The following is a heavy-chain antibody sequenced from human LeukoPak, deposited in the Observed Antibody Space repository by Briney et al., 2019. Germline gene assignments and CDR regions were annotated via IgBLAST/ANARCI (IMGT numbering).Heavy chain of an antibody. CDR1: GFTFSTYN. Sequence: AGGSLRLSCAASGFTFSTYNMNWVRQAPGKGLEWVSSIRSSSSYIYYADSVKGRFTISRDNAKNSLYLQMNSLRAEDTAVYYCARGRYGSGSYYPKESFDYWGRGTLVTVSS. D-gene: IGHD3-10*01. CDR2: IRSSSSYI. CDR3: ARGRYGSGSYYPKESFDY. V-gene: IGHV3-21*01. J-gene: IGHJ4*02.